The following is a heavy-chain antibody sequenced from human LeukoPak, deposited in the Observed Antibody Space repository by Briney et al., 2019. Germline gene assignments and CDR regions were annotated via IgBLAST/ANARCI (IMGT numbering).Heavy chain of an antibody. Sequence: SETLSLTCTVSGGSISSGSYYWGWIRQPAGKGLEWIGRIYTSGSTNYNPSLKSRVTISVDTSKNQFSLKLSSVTAADTAVYYCARDPGRHNARGLLDYWGQGTLVTVSS. J-gene: IGHJ4*02. D-gene: IGHD1-1*01. CDR1: GGSISSGSYY. CDR2: IYTSGST. CDR3: ARDPGRHNARGLLDY. V-gene: IGHV4-61*02.